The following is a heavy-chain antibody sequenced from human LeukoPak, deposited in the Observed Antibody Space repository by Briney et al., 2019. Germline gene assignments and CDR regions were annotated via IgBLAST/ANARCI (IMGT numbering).Heavy chain of an antibody. J-gene: IGHJ5*02. Sequence: GGSLRLSCAASGFTFSSYDMTWVRQAPGRGLEWVSSIRPSGDNTYYGDSMKGRFTISRDNSKDTVYLQMNNMRVDDTAVYYCARVAGWHWFDPWGQGTLVTVSS. CDR1: GFTFSSYD. CDR2: IRPSGDNT. CDR3: ARVAGWHWFDP. V-gene: IGHV3-23*01. D-gene: IGHD6-19*01.